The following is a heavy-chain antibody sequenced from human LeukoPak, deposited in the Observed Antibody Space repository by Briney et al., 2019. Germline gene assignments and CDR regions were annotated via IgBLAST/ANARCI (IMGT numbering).Heavy chain of an antibody. D-gene: IGHD3-3*01. CDR3: ARGHYDFWSGRPWDGMDV. CDR2: IWYGGSNK. CDR1: GFTFSTYG. Sequence: GGSLRLSCAASGFTFSTYGMHWVRQAPGEGLEWVAVIWYGGSNKYYADSVKGRFTISRDNSKNTLYLQMNSLRVEDTAVYYCARGHYDFWSGRPWDGMDVWGQGTTVTVSS. J-gene: IGHJ6*02. V-gene: IGHV3-33*01.